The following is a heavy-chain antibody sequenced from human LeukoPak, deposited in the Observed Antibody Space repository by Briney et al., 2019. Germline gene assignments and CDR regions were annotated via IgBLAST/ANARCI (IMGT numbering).Heavy chain of an antibody. J-gene: IGHJ5*02. V-gene: IGHV4-31*03. CDR2: IYYSGST. CDR3: ARLIVVVPAAIYWFDP. D-gene: IGHD2-2*01. CDR1: GGSISSGGYY. Sequence: SETLSLTCTVSGGSISSGGYYWSWIRQHPGKGLEWIGYIYYSGSTYYSPSLKSRVTISVDTSKNQFSLKLSSVTAADTAVYYCARLIVVVPAAIYWFDPWGQGTLVTVSS.